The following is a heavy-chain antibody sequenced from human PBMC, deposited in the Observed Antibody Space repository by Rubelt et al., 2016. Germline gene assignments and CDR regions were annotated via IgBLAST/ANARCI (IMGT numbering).Heavy chain of an antibody. J-gene: IGHJ5*02. CDR1: GGSFSGYY. Sequence: QVQLQQWGAGLLKPSETLSLTCAVYGGSFSGYYWSWIRQPPGKGLEWIGEINHSGSTNYNPSLKSRVTISVDWSKNQFSRRLSLVTASDTAVYYCSRGLARAAAAPRRLWFDPWGQGTLVTVSS. D-gene: IGHD6-13*01. V-gene: IGHV4-34*01. CDR2: INHSGST. CDR3: SRGLARAAAAPRRLWFDP.